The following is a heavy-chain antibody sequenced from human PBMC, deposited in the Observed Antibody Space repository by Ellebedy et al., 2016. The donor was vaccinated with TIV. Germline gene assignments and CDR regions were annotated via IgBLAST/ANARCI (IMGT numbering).Heavy chain of an antibody. CDR2: ISGSGGST. CDR1: GFTFSSYA. J-gene: IGHJ4*02. D-gene: IGHD1-26*01. CDR3: AKDHAPKLERPGYFDY. Sequence: GESLKISCAASGFTFSSYAMSWVRQAPGKGLEWVSAISGSGGSTYYADSVKGRFTISRDNSKNTLYLQMNSLRAEDTAVYYCAKDHAPKLERPGYFDYWGQGTLVTVSS. V-gene: IGHV3-23*01.